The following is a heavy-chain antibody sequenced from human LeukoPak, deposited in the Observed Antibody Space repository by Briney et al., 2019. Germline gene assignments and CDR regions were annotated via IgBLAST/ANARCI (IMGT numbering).Heavy chain of an antibody. Sequence: ASVKVSCKASGYTFTGYYMHWVRQAPGQGLEWMGWINPNSGGTNYAQKFQGRVTMTRDTSISTAYMELSRLRSDDTAVYYCAKAYGGYVPGNPTPDYWGQGTLVTVSS. V-gene: IGHV1-2*02. CDR2: INPNSGGT. CDR1: GYTFTGYY. J-gene: IGHJ4*02. D-gene: IGHD5-12*01. CDR3: AKAYGGYVPGNPTPDY.